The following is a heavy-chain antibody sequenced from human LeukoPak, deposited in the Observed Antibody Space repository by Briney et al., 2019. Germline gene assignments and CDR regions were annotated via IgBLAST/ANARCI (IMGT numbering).Heavy chain of an antibody. J-gene: IGHJ4*02. CDR1: GVSFSSGGYY. CDR2: TSYSGST. D-gene: IGHD4-17*01. Sequence: SQTLCLTCTVSGVSFSSGGYYWSWIRQHPGKGLEWIAYTSYSGSTYYNPSLQSRVTMSADTSKNQFSLKLSSVTAADTAIYYCARVNYGESSIDYWGQGTLVTVSS. V-gene: IGHV4-31*03. CDR3: ARVNYGESSIDY.